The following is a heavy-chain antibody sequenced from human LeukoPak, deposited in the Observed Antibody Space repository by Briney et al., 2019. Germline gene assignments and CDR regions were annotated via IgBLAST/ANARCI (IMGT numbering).Heavy chain of an antibody. CDR2: IYYSAST. Sequence: SETLSLTCTVSGDSVSSGSYHWSWIRQPPGKGLGWIGYIYYSASTNYNPSLKSRVTISVDTSKNQFSLKLSSVTAADTAVYYCATTRDVYNFDYWGQGTLVTVSS. CDR1: GDSVSSGSYH. D-gene: IGHD5-24*01. J-gene: IGHJ4*02. V-gene: IGHV4-61*01. CDR3: ATTRDVYNFDY.